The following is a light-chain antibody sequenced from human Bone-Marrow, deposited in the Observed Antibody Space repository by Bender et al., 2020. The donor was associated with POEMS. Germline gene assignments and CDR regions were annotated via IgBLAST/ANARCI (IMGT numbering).Light chain of an antibody. Sequence: SYEVTQPPSVSVSPGQTASITCSGDDLGDKYVAWYQQKPGQSPVLVIYQDTKRPSGLPERFSGSNSGNTATLTISGTQAMDEADYYCQAWDIYSVILGGGTKLTVL. CDR1: DLGDKY. V-gene: IGLV3-1*01. J-gene: IGLJ2*01. CDR2: QDT. CDR3: QAWDIYSVI.